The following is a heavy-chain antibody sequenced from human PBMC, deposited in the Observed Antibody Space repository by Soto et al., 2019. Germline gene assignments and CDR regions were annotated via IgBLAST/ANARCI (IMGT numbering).Heavy chain of an antibody. V-gene: IGHV3-48*03. CDR2: ISSSGSTI. CDR3: ARSGGYYYYYYGMDV. CDR1: GFTFSSYE. Sequence: SGGSLRLSCAASGFTFSSYEMNWVRQAPGKGLEWVSYISSSGSTIYYADSVKGRFTISRDNAKNSLYLQMNSLRAEDTAVYYCARSGGYYYYYYGMDVWGQGTTVTVS. J-gene: IGHJ6*02. D-gene: IGHD3-16*01.